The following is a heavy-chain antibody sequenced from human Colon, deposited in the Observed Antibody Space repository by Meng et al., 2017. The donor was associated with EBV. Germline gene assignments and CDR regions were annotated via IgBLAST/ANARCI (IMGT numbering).Heavy chain of an antibody. V-gene: IGHV4-4*02. CDR2: IYHGGNT. Sequence: QVPLQESGPGLVEPSGTLSLPCAFPGASISSNNWWSWVRQPPGKGLEWIGEIYHGGNTNYNPSLKSRVTISVDRSNDQFSLSLSSVTAADTAVYYCARGNAYNAPSFDYWGQGTLVTVSS. CDR1: GASISSNNW. CDR3: ARGNAYNAPSFDY. J-gene: IGHJ4*02. D-gene: IGHD5-24*01.